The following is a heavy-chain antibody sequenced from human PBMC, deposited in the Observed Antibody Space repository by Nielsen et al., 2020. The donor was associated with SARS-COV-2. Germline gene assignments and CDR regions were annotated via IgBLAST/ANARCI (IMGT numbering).Heavy chain of an antibody. CDR2: ISWNSGSI. CDR1: GFTFSSYG. V-gene: IGHV3-9*01. Sequence: GGSLRLSCAASGFTFSSYGMHWVRQAPGKGLEWVSGISWNSGSIGYADSVKGRFTISRDNAKNSLYLQMNSLRAEDTALYYCAKMDYSVDYWGQGTLVTVSS. CDR3: AKMDYSVDY. D-gene: IGHD4-11*01. J-gene: IGHJ4*02.